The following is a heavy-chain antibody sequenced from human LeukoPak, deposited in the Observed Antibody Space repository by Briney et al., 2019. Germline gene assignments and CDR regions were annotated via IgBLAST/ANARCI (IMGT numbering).Heavy chain of an antibody. CDR2: INAGNGNT. Sequence: ASVKVSCKASGYTFTSYAIHWVRQAPGQRLEWMGWINAGNGNTKYSQKLQGRVTMTTDTSTSTAYMELRSLRSDDTAVYYCAGGGSGWYGYFDYWGQGTLVTVSS. CDR1: GYTFTSYA. CDR3: AGGGSGWYGYFDY. J-gene: IGHJ4*02. D-gene: IGHD6-19*01. V-gene: IGHV1-3*01.